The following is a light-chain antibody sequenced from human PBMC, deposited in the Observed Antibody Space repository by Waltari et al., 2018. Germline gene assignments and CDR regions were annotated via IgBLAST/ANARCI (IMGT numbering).Light chain of an antibody. CDR2: RNN. CDR3: AAWDDSLSTWV. Sequence: QSVLTPPHSASATPGQRVAISRSVSSSNIGRMFVYCYQQLPGTAPELRIYRNNQRPSGGPVRISGSKSGTAASLAVSGLRSEDEADFYWAAWDDSLSTWVFGGGTKLTVL. V-gene: IGLV1-47*01. J-gene: IGLJ2*01. CDR1: SSNIGRMF.